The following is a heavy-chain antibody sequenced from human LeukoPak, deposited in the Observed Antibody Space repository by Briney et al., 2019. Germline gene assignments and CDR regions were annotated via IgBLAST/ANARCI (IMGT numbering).Heavy chain of an antibody. CDR3: ARDRASQFDY. CDR1: VYTFTSYY. Sequence: SCKSSVYTFTSYYMHWVRQAPGRGLVWVSGISSDGRSTTYAGSVKGRFSISRDNAKNTLYLQMNSLRAEDTAIYYCARDRASQFDYWGQGTLVTVSS. D-gene: IGHD3-10*01. CDR2: ISSDGRST. J-gene: IGHJ4*02. V-gene: IGHV3-74*01.